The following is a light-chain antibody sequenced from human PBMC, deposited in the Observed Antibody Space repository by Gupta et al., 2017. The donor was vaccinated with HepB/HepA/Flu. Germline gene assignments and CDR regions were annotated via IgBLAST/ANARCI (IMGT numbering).Light chain of an antibody. CDR3: CSYAGSSILV. J-gene: IGLJ3*02. CDR2: EVT. Sequence: QSALTQPASVSGSPGQSITISCTGTNSDVGSHDVVSWYQQHPGKVPKLMIYEVTKRPSGVSNRFSGSKSGNTASLTISGLQAEDEADYYCCSYAGSSILVLRGGTKLTVL. CDR1: NSDVGSHDV. V-gene: IGLV2-23*02.